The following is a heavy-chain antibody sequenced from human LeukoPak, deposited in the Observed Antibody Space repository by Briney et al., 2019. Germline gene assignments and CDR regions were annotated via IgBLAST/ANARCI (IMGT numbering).Heavy chain of an antibody. CDR3: ARKTTAGLTKAAFDI. J-gene: IGHJ3*02. Sequence: SETLSLTCSVSGYSISTSNYWAWIRQPPGRGLEWIGHIYYSGGIYYNPSLKSRVTMSVDTSRNQFSLKLSPVTAVDMAVYYCARKTTAGLTKAAFDIWGQGTMVAVST. CDR1: GYSISTSNY. V-gene: IGHV4-28*05. CDR2: IYYSGGI. D-gene: IGHD2-21*02.